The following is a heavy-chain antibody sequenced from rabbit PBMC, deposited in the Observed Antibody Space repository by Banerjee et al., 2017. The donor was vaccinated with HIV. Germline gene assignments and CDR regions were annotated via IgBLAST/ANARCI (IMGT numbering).Heavy chain of an antibody. J-gene: IGHJ4*01. CDR3: ARDLTGVIGWNFGW. Sequence: EESGGGLVQPEGSLTLTCKVSGFDFSSDAMCWVRQAPGKGPEFIACIYNGDGSTYYASWVNGRFTVSKTSSTTVTLQVTSLTAADTATYFCARDLTGVIGWNFGWWGPGTLVTVS. CDR1: GFDFSSDA. CDR2: IYNGDGST. D-gene: IGHD1-1*01. V-gene: IGHV1S47*01.